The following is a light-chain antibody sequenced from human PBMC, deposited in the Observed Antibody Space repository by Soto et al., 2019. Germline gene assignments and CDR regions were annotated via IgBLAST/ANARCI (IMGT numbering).Light chain of an antibody. CDR2: ASS. CDR3: QQTSTTPGT. CDR1: QTVKTY. Sequence: DVQMTQSPSSLSASVGDSVTITCRSSQTVKTYLNWYQHKPGKAPQLLIYASSRLQTGVASRFSCSGSGTYFSLTIRSLQPEDFATYYCQQTSTTPGTFGQGTKVEIK. J-gene: IGKJ1*01. V-gene: IGKV1-39*01.